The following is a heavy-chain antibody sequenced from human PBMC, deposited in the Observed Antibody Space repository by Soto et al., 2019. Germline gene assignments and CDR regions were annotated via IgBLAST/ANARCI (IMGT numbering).Heavy chain of an antibody. CDR3: ARDTGWGLGY. Sequence: QVQLQESGPGLVRPSGTLSLTCAVSGDSINSNYCWTWVRQPPGKGLEWIAEIYYSGGTSHNPSRKSRVTRTRDESKNQFSLSRTSVTAADTAMYYCARDTGWGLGYWGEGALVAVSA. CDR1: GDSINSNYC. CDR2: IYYSGGT. J-gene: IGHJ4*02. V-gene: IGHV4-4*02. D-gene: IGHD6-19*01.